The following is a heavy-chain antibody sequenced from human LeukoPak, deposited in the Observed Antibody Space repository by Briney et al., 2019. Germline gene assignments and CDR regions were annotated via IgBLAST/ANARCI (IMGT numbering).Heavy chain of an antibody. CDR1: GYIFTVYY. D-gene: IGHD3-10*01. Sequence: ASVKVSCKASGYIFTVYYMHWVRQAPGKGLEWMGGFDPEDGETIYAQKFQGRVTMTEDTSTDTAYMELSSLRSEDTAVYYCATGHGSGSYSPDFDYWGQGTLVTVSS. V-gene: IGHV1-24*01. CDR2: FDPEDGET. CDR3: ATGHGSGSYSPDFDY. J-gene: IGHJ4*02.